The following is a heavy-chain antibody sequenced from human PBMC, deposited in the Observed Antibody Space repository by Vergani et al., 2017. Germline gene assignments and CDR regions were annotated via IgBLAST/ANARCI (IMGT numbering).Heavy chain of an antibody. J-gene: IGHJ4*02. D-gene: IGHD6-13*01. CDR3: AREWEQKLSN. CDR2: AYYRSKLYN. Sequence: QVQLQQSGPGLVKPSQTLLLPCAISVDSVSSNRAAWPCIRQSPSRGLEWLGSAYYRSKLYNHYAVSVKIRITINPATAKNQFTLQLNSVTPEDTAVHYCAREWEQKLSNWGQGTLVTVSS. V-gene: IGHV6-1*01. CDR1: VDSVSSNRAA.